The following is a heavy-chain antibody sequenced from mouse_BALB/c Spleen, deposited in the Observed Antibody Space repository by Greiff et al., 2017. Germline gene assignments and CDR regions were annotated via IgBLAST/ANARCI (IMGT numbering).Heavy chain of an antibody. CDR2: IDPSDSYT. D-gene: IGHD2-1*01. CDR1: GYTFTSYW. CDR3: ARSVVTTRYYFDY. V-gene: IGHV1-69*02. Sequence: VQLQQPGAELVKPGASVKLSCKASGYTFTSYWMHWVKQRPGQGLEWIGEIDPSDSYTNYNQKFKGKATLTVDKSSSTAYMQLSSLTSEDSAVYYCARSVVTTRYYFDYWGQGTTLTVSS. J-gene: IGHJ2*01.